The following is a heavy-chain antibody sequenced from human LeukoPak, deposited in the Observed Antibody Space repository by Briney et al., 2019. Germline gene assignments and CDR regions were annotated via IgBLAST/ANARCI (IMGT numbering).Heavy chain of an antibody. CDR1: GYRFTDYY. CDR3: ARADRLHGGPYLIGP. V-gene: IGHV1-2*02. CDR2: INPNSGGT. D-gene: IGHD2-21*01. J-gene: IGHJ5*02. Sequence: ASLKVSCKTSGYRFTDYYMHWVRQAPGQGLEWMGWINPNSGGTSSAQKFQGRVTMTRDTSITTVYMEVSWLTSDDTAIYYCARADRLHGGPYLIGPWGQGTLVTVSS.